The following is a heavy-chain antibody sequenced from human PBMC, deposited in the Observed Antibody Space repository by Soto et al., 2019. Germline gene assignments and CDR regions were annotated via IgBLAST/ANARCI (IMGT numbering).Heavy chain of an antibody. J-gene: IGHJ3*02. CDR2: ISYDGSNK. Sequence: QVQLVESGGGVVQPGRSLRLSCAASGFTFSSYGMHWVRQAPGKGLEWVAVISYDGSNKYYADSVKGRFTISRDNSKNTLYLQMNSLRAEDTAVYYCAREGSSGWADDAFDIWGQGTMVTVSS. D-gene: IGHD6-19*01. CDR3: AREGSSGWADDAFDI. CDR1: GFTFSSYG. V-gene: IGHV3-30*03.